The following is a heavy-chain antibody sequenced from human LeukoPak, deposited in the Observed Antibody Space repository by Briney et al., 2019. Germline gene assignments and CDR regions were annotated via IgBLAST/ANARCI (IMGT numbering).Heavy chain of an antibody. J-gene: IGHJ4*02. CDR1: GGTFSSYA. CDR2: IIPIFGTA. V-gene: IGHV1-69*05. Sequence: SVKVSCKASGGTFSSYAISWVRQASGQGLEWMGGIIPIFGTASYAQKFQGRVTITTDESTSTAYMELSSLRSEDTAVYYCARAGEQIGYYFDYWGQGTLVTVSS. CDR3: ARAGEQIGYYFDY. D-gene: IGHD4-17*01.